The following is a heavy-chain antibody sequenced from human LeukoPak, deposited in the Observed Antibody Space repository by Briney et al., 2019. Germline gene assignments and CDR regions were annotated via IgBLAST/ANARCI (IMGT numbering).Heavy chain of an antibody. D-gene: IGHD6-13*01. CDR3: ARTKEEGSSSHFDY. J-gene: IGHJ4*02. Sequence: GGSLRLSCAASGFTFSTYWMSWVRQAPGKGLEWVANIKQDGSEKYYVDSVKGRFTISRDNAKNSLYLQMNSLRAEDTAVYYCARTKEEGSSSHFDYWGQGTLVTVSS. CDR2: IKQDGSEK. V-gene: IGHV3-7*03. CDR1: GFTFSTYW.